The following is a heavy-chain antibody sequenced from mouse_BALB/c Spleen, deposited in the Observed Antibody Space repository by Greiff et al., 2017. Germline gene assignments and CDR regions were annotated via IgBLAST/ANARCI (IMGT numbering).Heavy chain of an antibody. D-gene: IGHD1-1*01. Sequence: VQLVESGPGLVQPSQSLSITCTVSGFSLTSYGVHWVRQSPGKGLEWLGVIWSGGSTDYNAAFISRLSISKDNSKSQVFFKMNSLQANDTAIYYCARNGANYYGSSPYYAMDYWGQGTSVTVSS. CDR2: IWSGGST. J-gene: IGHJ4*01. CDR3: ARNGANYYGSSPYYAMDY. V-gene: IGHV2-2*02. CDR1: GFSLTSYG.